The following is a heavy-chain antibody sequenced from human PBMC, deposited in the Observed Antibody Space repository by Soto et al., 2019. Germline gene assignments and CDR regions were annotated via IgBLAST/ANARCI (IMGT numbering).Heavy chain of an antibody. CDR2: IIPIFGTA. D-gene: IGHD2-2*01. CDR3: ARGPDIVVVPAAIYYYYGMDV. V-gene: IGHV1-69*01. J-gene: IGHJ6*02. Sequence: SVKVSCNASGGPFISYAISWVRQAPGQGLEWMGGIIPIFGTANYAQKFQGRVTITADESTSTAYMELSSLRSEDTAVYYCARGPDIVVVPAAIYYYYGMDVWGQGTTVTVPS. CDR1: GGPFISYA.